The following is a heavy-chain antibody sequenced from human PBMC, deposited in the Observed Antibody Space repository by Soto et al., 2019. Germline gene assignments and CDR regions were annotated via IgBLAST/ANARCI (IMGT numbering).Heavy chain of an antibody. Sequence: KPSETLSLTCTVSGGSISSGDYYWSWIRQPPGKGLEWIAYIYYSGSTKYNPSFESRVIVSVDTSRNQFSLKLSSLTAADTAVYYCARWHSSSGYYGMDVWGQGTTVTVSS. CDR2: IYYSGST. V-gene: IGHV4-61*08. J-gene: IGHJ6*02. D-gene: IGHD6-25*01. CDR3: ARWHSSSGYYGMDV. CDR1: GGSISSGDYY.